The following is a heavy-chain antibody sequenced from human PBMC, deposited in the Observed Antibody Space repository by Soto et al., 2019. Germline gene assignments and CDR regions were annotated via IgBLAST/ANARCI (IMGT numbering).Heavy chain of an antibody. Sequence: SETLSLTCTVSGGSISSYYWSWIRQPPGKGLEWIGYIYYSGSTNYNPSLKSRVTISVDTSKNQFSLKLSSVTAADTAVYYCARAVGATTDFDYWGQGTLVTVSS. J-gene: IGHJ4*02. CDR3: ARAVGATTDFDY. CDR1: GGSISSYY. CDR2: IYYSGST. D-gene: IGHD1-26*01. V-gene: IGHV4-59*01.